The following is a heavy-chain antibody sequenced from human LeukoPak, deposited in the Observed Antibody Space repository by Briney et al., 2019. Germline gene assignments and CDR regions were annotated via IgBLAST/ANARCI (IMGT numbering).Heavy chain of an antibody. J-gene: IGHJ4*02. CDR1: GVSINTCCYY. CDR2: KYYSGST. D-gene: IGHD5-18*01. CDR3: ARGRSYGFDFDS. V-gene: IGHV4-61*01. Sequence: SETLSLTCDVSGVSINTCCYYWTWIRQPPGKGLEWIGYKYYSGSTRYNSSLRSRLTISLISSKNQFSLRLTSVTAADTAVYYCARGRSYGFDFDSWGPGTLVIVSS.